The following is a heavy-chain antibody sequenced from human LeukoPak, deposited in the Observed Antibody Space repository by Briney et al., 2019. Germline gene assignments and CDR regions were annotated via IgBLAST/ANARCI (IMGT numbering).Heavy chain of an antibody. V-gene: IGHV3-30-3*01. CDR2: ISYDGSNK. J-gene: IGHJ4*02. Sequence: GGSLRLSCAASGFTFSSYAMHWVRQAPGKGLEWVALISYDGSNKYYADSVKGRFTISRDNSKNTLYLQMNSLRAEDTAVYYCARGGLTYYYDSSGYYANYWGQGTLVTVSS. D-gene: IGHD3-22*01. CDR3: ARGGLTYYYDSSGYYANY. CDR1: GFTFSSYA.